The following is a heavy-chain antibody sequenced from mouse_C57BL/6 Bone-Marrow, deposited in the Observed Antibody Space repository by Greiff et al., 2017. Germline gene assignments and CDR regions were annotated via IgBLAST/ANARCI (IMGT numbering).Heavy chain of an antibody. CDR1: GYTFTSYW. Sequence: QVQLQQPGAELVKPGASVKLSCKASGYTFTSYWMHWVKQRPGQGLEWIGMIHPNSGSTNYNEKFKSKATMTVDKSSSTAYMQLSSLTSEDSAVYYCARSPYSPPFAYWGQGTLVTVSA. CDR2: IHPNSGST. CDR3: ARSPYSPPFAY. V-gene: IGHV1-64*01. J-gene: IGHJ3*01. D-gene: IGHD2-12*01.